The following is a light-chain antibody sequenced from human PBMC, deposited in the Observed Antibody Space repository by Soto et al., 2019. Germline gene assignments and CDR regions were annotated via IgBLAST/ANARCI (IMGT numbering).Light chain of an antibody. J-gene: IGLJ3*02. CDR3: SSYSSSSTLEV. CDR2: EAR. V-gene: IGLV2-14*01. CDR1: SSDLGGYNY. Sequence: QSALTQPASVSGSPGQSITISCTGTSSDLGGYNYVSWYQQYPGKAPKLMIYEARNRPSGVSNRFSGSKSGNTASLIISGLQAEDEADYYCSSYSSSSTLEVFGGGTKLTVL.